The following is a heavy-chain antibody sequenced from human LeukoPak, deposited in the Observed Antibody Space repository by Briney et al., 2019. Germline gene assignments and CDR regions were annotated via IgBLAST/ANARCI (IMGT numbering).Heavy chain of an antibody. CDR1: GDSVSTNSAA. CDR2: TYYRSKWYN. Sequence: SQTLSLTCDISGDSVSTNSAAWNWIRQSPSRGLEWLGRTYYRSKWYNDYAVSVKSRIAINPDTSKNQFSLQLNSVTPEDTAVYYCARWEHLKRWFDPWGQGTLVTVSS. CDR3: ARWEHLKRWFDP. V-gene: IGHV6-1*01. D-gene: IGHD1-26*01. J-gene: IGHJ5*02.